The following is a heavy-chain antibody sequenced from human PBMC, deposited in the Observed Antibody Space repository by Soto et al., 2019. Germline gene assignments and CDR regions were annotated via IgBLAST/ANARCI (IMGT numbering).Heavy chain of an antibody. CDR2: ITSKSTTI. J-gene: IGHJ5*02. V-gene: IGHV3-48*02. CDR3: AREMGACSDSSCYPGPYDS. D-gene: IGHD3-16*01. CDR1: GFTFTSYS. Sequence: GGSLRLSCAASGFTFTSYSMNWVRQAPGQGLEWVSYITSKSTTIKYADSVKGRFTVSRDNAKNSLYLQLNSLRDEDTAVYYCAREMGACSDSSCYPGPYDSWGQGTLVTVSS.